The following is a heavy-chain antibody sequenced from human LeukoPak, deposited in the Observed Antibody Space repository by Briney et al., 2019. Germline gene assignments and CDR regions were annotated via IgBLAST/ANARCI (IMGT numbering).Heavy chain of an antibody. J-gene: IGHJ4*02. CDR3: AKDGGLWVSAHWGDS. CDR2: ITTSDGNT. D-gene: IGHD7-27*01. V-gene: IGHV3-23*01. CDR1: GFTFSSYA. Sequence: GGSLRLSCSASGFTFSSYAMHWVRQAPGKGLEWVSTITTSDGNTYYADSVKGRFTVSRDNSKNTLFLQMNSLRAEDTAVYYCAKDGGLWVSAHWGDSWGRGTLVTVSS.